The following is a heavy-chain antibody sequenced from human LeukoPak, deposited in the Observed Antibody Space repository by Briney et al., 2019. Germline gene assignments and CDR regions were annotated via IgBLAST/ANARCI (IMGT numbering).Heavy chain of an antibody. CDR2: ISSSGSTI. V-gene: IGHV3-48*03. CDR3: ATGNDGIFSDY. D-gene: IGHD1-1*01. CDR1: GFTFSSYE. J-gene: IGHJ4*02. Sequence: GGSLRLSCAASGFTFSSYEMNWVRQAPGKGLEWVSYISSSGSTIYYADSVKGRFTISRDNAKNSLYLQMNSLRAEDTAVYYCATGNDGIFSDYWGQGTLVTVSS.